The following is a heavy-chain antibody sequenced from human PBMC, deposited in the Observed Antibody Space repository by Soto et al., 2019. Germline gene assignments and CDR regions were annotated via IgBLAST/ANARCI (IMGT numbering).Heavy chain of an antibody. D-gene: IGHD2-15*01. V-gene: IGHV1-58*01. CDR2: IVVGSGNT. Sequence: SVKVSFKASGFTFTSSAVQWVRQARGQRLEWIGWIVVGSGNTNYAQKFQERVTITRDMSTSTAYMELSSLRSEDTAVYYCAARGFVVVVAASNIAFDIWGQGTMVTVSS. CDR1: GFTFTSSA. CDR3: AARGFVVVVAASNIAFDI. J-gene: IGHJ3*02.